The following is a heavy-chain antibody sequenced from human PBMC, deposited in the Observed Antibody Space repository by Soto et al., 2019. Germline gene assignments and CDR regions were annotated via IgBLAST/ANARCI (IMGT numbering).Heavy chain of an antibody. J-gene: IGHJ4*02. Sequence: QLQLQESGSGLVKPSQTLSLTCAVSGGSISSGGYSWSWIRQPPGKGLEWIGYIYHSGSTYYNPSISGRVTISVDRSTNRFSLKLSSVTAADTAVYYCASGQQLVRNYWGQGTLVTVSS. D-gene: IGHD6-13*01. CDR1: GGSISSGGYS. CDR3: ASGQQLVRNY. CDR2: IYHSGST. V-gene: IGHV4-30-2*01.